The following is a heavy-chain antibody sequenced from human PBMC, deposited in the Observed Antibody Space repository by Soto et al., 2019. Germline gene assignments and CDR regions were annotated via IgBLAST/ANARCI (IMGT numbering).Heavy chain of an antibody. D-gene: IGHD6-13*01. CDR1: GFTFNSYW. V-gene: IGHV3-74*01. CDR3: ARVRRPETAYSALDY. CDR2: IKSDGSAT. Sequence: EVQLVESGGGLVQPGASLRLSCAASGFTFNSYWMYWVRQAPGKGLAFVSRIKSDGSATTYADSVKGRFTISRDNAKNKLYLQMNSLRAEDTAVYHCARVRRPETAYSALDYWGQGTLVAVSS. J-gene: IGHJ4*02.